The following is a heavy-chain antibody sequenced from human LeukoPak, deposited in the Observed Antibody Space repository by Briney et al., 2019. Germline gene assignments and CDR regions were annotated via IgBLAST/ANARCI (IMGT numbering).Heavy chain of an antibody. Sequence: GGSLRLSCAASGFTFDDYAMHWVRQAPGKGLEWVPLISGDGGSTYYADSVKGRFTISRDNSKNSLYLQMNSLRTEDTALYYCAKDFPHYYDSSGYHDYWGQGTLVTVSS. CDR1: GFTFDDYA. CDR2: ISGDGGST. CDR3: AKDFPHYYDSSGYHDY. J-gene: IGHJ4*02. D-gene: IGHD3-22*01. V-gene: IGHV3-43*02.